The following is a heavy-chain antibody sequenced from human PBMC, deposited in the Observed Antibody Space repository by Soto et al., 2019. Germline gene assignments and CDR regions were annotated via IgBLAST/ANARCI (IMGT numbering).Heavy chain of an antibody. CDR1: GYTFTSYY. J-gene: IGHJ6*02. CDR3: ARGSSGSGDMSYYYYGMDV. D-gene: IGHD4-17*01. Sequence: QVQLVQSGAEVKKPGASVKVSCKASGYTFTSYYMHWVRQAPGQGLEWMGIINPSGGSTSYAQKFQGRVTMTRDTSTSTVYMELSSLRSEDTAVYYCARGSSGSGDMSYYYYGMDVWGQGTTVTVSS. V-gene: IGHV1-46*01. CDR2: INPSGGST.